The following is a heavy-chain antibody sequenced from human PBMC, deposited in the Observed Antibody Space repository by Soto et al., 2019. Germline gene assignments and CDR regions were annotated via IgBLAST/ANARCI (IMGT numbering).Heavy chain of an antibody. V-gene: IGHV3-73*02. CDR3: AAEGGYSYSPTLGL. D-gene: IGHD5-18*01. J-gene: IGHJ4*02. Sequence: EVQLVESGGGLVQPGGSLKLSCATSGFTFSGAAMHWVRQASGKGLEWIGRIRSRSNNYATAYAESVKGRFTISRDDSKNTTYLQMNSLKSEDTAFYYCAAEGGYSYSPTLGLWGQGTLVTVSS. CDR1: GFTFSGAA. CDR2: IRSRSNNYAT.